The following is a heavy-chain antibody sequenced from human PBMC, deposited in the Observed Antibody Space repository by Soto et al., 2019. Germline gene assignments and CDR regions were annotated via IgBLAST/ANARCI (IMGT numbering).Heavy chain of an antibody. CDR1: GGSFSGYY. CDR2: INHSGST. D-gene: IGHD6-19*01. Sequence: QVQLQQWGAGLLKPSETLSLTCAVYGGSFSGYYWSWIRQPPGKGLEWIGEINHSGSTNYNPSLKSRVTISVDTSKTQFSLKLSSVTAADTAVYYCARAIAVAGNFDYWGQGTLVTVSS. V-gene: IGHV4-34*01. CDR3: ARAIAVAGNFDY. J-gene: IGHJ4*02.